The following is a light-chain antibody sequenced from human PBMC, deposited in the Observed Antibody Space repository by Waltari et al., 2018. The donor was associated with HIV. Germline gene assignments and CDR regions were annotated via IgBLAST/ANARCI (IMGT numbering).Light chain of an antibody. V-gene: IGKV4-1*01. Sequence: DIVMTQPPASWAGPLGEGAPLNASSGRSVLYSSNNRNDLTWYQQKPGQPPKLLIYWASTRESGVPDRFSGSGSGTDFTLTISSLQAEDVAVYYCQQYYSTPLTFGGGTKVEIK. J-gene: IGKJ4*01. CDR3: QQYYSTPLT. CDR1: RSVLYSSNNRND. CDR2: WAS.